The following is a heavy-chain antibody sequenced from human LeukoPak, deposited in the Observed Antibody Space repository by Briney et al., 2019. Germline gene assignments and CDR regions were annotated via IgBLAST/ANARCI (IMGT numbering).Heavy chain of an antibody. V-gene: IGHV3-7*01. J-gene: IGHJ6*03. Sequence: GGSLRLSCAASGFTFSSYWMSWVRQAPGKGLEWVANIKQDGSEKYYVDSVKGRFTISRDNAKNSLYLQMNSLRAEDTAVYYCAREAKVYYYYMDVWGKGTTVTVSS. CDR2: IKQDGSEK. CDR3: AREAKVYYYYMDV. CDR1: GFTFSSYW.